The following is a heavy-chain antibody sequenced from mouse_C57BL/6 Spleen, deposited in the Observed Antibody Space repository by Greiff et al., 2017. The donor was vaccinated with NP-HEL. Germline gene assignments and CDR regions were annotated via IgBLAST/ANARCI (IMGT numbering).Heavy chain of an antibody. J-gene: IGHJ2*01. Sequence: QVQLKQPGAELVKPGASVKMSCKASGYTFTSYWITWVKQRPGQGLEWIGDIYPGSGSTNYNEKFKSKATLTVDTSSSTAYMQLSSLTSEDSAVYYCARDPYYGSSPNDYWGQGTTLTVSS. CDR3: ARDPYYGSSPNDY. D-gene: IGHD1-1*01. CDR2: IYPGSGST. V-gene: IGHV1-55*01. CDR1: GYTFTSYW.